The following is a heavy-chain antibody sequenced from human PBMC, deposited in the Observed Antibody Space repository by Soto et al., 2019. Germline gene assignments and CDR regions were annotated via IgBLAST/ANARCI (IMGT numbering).Heavy chain of an antibody. CDR3: AVGKGLEDAFDI. CDR1: GYTFTSYA. Sequence: GASVKVSCKASGYTFTSYAMHWVRQAPGQRLEWMGWINAGNGNTKYSQKFQGRVTITRDTSASTAYMELSSLRSEDTAVYYCAVGKGLEDAFDIWGQGTMVTVSS. CDR2: INAGNGNT. J-gene: IGHJ3*02. V-gene: IGHV1-3*01. D-gene: IGHD1-26*01.